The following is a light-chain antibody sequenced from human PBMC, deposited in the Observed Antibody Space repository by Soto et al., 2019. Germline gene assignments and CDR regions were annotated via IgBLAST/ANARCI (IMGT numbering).Light chain of an antibody. CDR3: QQYGSSPTWT. CDR2: DAS. J-gene: IGKJ1*01. V-gene: IGKV3-11*01. CDR1: QSVSSY. Sequence: EIVLTQSPATLSLSKGESATLSCSASQSVSSYLACYQQKPGQAPRLLIYDASNRATGIPARFSGSGSGTDFTLTISSLEPEDFAVYYCQQYGSSPTWTFGQGTKVDIK.